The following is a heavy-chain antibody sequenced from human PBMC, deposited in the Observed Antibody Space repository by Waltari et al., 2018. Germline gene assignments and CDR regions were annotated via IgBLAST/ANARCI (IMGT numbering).Heavy chain of an antibody. V-gene: IGHV3-74*01. CDR2: INSDGRDT. CDR3: TRDSPSWI. J-gene: IGHJ3*02. Sequence: VQLVESGGGIVRPGGSLRLSCAASGFAFSSFWMHWVRQVPGQGLVWVSRINSDGRDTSYADSVRGRFTVSRDNAKNMVYLQMKSLRAEDTAIYYCTRDSPSWIWGQGTMVSVSS. CDR1: GFAFSSFW.